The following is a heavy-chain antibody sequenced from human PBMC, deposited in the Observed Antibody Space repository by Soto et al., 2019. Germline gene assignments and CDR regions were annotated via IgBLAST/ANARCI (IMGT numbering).Heavy chain of an antibody. CDR1: GFTFSNYA. CDR3: ARGSPGPW. J-gene: IGHJ4*02. CDR2: ISGSGVST. D-gene: IGHD6-13*01. V-gene: IGHV3-23*01. Sequence: GGSLRLSCAASGFTFSNYAMSWVRQAPGKGLEWVSGISGSGVSTYYADSVKGRFTISRDISKNTLYLQMNSLRAEDTAVYYCARGSPGPWWGQGTLVTVSS.